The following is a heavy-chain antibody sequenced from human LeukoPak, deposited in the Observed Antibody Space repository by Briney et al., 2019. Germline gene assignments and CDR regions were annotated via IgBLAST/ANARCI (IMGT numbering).Heavy chain of an antibody. CDR2: ISYDGSNK. V-gene: IGHV3-30*03. J-gene: IGHJ4*02. D-gene: IGHD5-24*01. CDR3: ARDGRWLQLPDY. CDR1: GFTFSSYG. Sequence: GGSLRLSCAASGFTFSSYGMHWVRQAPGKGLEWVAVISYDGSNKYYADSVKGRFTISRDNSKNTLYLQMNSLRAEDTAVYYCARDGRWLQLPDYWGQGTLVTVSS.